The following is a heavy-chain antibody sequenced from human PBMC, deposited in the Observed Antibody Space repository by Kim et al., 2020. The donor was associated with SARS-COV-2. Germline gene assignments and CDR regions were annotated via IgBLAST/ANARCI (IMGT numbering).Heavy chain of an antibody. V-gene: IGHV1-46*01. D-gene: IGHD3-16*01. Sequence: TSYAQKFQGRVTRTRDTSTSTVYMELSSLRSEDTAVYYCARGGPTEPFDYWGQGTLVTVSS. CDR3: ARGGPTEPFDY. J-gene: IGHJ4*02. CDR2: T.